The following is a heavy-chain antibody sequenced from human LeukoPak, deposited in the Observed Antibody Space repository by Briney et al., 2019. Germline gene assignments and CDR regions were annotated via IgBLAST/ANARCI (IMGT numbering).Heavy chain of an antibody. CDR3: ARLRRRYFDWTNRNDY. CDR2: IYYSGST. J-gene: IGHJ4*02. D-gene: IGHD3-9*01. V-gene: IGHV4-30-4*08. CDR1: GGSISSGDYY. Sequence: SQTLSLTCTVSGGSISSGDYYWSWIRQPPGKGLEWIGYIYYSGSTYYNPSLKSRVTISVDTSKNQFSLKLSSVTAADTAVYYCARLRRRYFDWTNRNDYWGQGTLVTVSS.